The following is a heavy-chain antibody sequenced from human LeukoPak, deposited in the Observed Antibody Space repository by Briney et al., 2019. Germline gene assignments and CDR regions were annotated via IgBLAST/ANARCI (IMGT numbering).Heavy chain of an antibody. CDR3: AKDGEAYYYDSSGYYYGPFDP. Sequence: PGGSLRLSCAASGFTFSTYAMSWVRQAPGKGLEWVSVISGSGGRTNYADSVKGRFTISRDNSKNTLYLQMNSLRAEDTAVYYCAKDGEAYYYDSSGYYYGPFDPWGQGTLVTVSS. V-gene: IGHV3-23*01. D-gene: IGHD3-22*01. CDR1: GFTFSTYA. J-gene: IGHJ5*02. CDR2: ISGSGGRT.